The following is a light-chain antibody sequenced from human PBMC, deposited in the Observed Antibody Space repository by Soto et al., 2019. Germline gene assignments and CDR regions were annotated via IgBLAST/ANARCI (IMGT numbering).Light chain of an antibody. CDR2: EVS. CDR1: SSDVGNYKY. V-gene: IGLV2-14*01. J-gene: IGLJ3*02. Sequence: QSALTQPASVSGSPGQSITISCTGTSSDVGNYKYVSWYQQHPGKAPKLMIYEVSNRPSGVSNRFSGSKSGNTASLTISGLQAEDETDYYCCSYAATSTLVFGGGTKLTVL. CDR3: CSYAATSTLV.